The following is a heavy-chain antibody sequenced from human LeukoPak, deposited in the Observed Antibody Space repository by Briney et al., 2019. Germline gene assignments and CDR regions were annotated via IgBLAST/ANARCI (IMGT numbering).Heavy chain of an antibody. J-gene: IGHJ6*02. CDR3: AREGDYGGIPGYYYGLDV. D-gene: IGHD4-23*01. CDR1: GFTFSSYS. CDR2: ISSSSSCR. V-gene: IGHV3-21*01. Sequence: GGSLRLSCAASGFTFSSYSMNWVRQAPGKGLEWVSSISSSSSCRYYADSLKGRFTISRDNAKNSLYLQMNSLRAEDTAVYYCAREGDYGGIPGYYYGLDVWGQGTTVTVSS.